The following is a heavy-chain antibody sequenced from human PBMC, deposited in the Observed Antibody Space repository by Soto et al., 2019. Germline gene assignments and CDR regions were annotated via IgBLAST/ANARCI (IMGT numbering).Heavy chain of an antibody. D-gene: IGHD3-9*01. CDR2: IRSKANSYAT. Sequence: PGGSLRLSCAASGFTFSGSAMHWVRQASGKGLEWVGRIRSKANSYATAYAASVKGRFTISRDDSKNTAYLQMNSLKTEDTAVYYCTRHPPAAPDILYAFDIWGQGTMVTVSS. V-gene: IGHV3-73*01. J-gene: IGHJ3*02. CDR3: TRHPPAAPDILYAFDI. CDR1: GFTFSGSA.